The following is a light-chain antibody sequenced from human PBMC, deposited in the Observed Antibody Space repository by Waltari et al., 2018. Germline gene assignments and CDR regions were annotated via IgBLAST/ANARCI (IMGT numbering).Light chain of an antibody. J-gene: IGLJ1*01. CDR2: EVS. Sequence: QSALTQPASVSGSPGQSITISCSGTASDVGASDFVSWYQQHPGNAPHLIIYEVSNRPSGISNRFSASKSGNTASLTISGLQAEDEADYYCSSYTTSSAPGVFGTGTRVTVL. CDR3: SSYTTSSAPGV. CDR1: ASDVGASDF. V-gene: IGLV2-14*01.